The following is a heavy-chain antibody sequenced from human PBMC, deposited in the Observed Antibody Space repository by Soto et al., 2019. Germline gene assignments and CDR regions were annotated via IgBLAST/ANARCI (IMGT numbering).Heavy chain of an antibody. CDR1: GGSITGYF. D-gene: IGHD5-18*01. CDR3: ARLGNGSGGDTYGSRFIDDY. Sequence: PSETLSLTCTVSGGSITGYFWSWIRQPPGKGLEWIGYIYYGRNTKYNPSLQSRVTISVDTSKNQFALKLSSVTAADTAVYYCARLGNGSGGDTYGSRFIDDYWGQGTLVTVSS. V-gene: IGHV4-59*08. J-gene: IGHJ4*02. CDR2: IYYGRNT.